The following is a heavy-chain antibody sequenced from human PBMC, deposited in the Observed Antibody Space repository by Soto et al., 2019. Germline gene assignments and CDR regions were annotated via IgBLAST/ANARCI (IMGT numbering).Heavy chain of an antibody. CDR3: ASTLIAAAAHNWFDP. V-gene: IGHV4-39*01. J-gene: IGHJ5*02. Sequence: PSETLSLTCTVSGGSISSSSYYWGWIRQPPGKGLEWIGSIYYSGSTYYNPSLKSRVTISVDTSKNQFSLKLSSVTAADTAVYYCASTLIAAAAHNWFDPWGQGTLVTVSS. CDR1: GGSISSSSYY. D-gene: IGHD6-13*01. CDR2: IYYSGST.